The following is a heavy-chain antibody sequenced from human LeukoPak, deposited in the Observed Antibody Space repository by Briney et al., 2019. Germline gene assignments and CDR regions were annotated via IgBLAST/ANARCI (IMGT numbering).Heavy chain of an antibody. Sequence: SENLSLNCAVYGGSFSGYYWSWIRHPPGKGLEWMVEINNSGTTNSHPSLKSRITISVDTSKNQFSLTLRSVTAADTAVYYCARGEAVRGVISWSDPWGQGTLVTVSS. CDR2: INNSGTT. J-gene: IGHJ5*02. V-gene: IGHV4-34*01. D-gene: IGHD3-10*01. CDR3: ARGEAVRGVISWSDP. CDR1: GGSFSGYY.